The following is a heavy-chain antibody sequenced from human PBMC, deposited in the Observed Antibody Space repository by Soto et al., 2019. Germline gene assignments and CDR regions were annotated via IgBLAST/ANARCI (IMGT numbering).Heavy chain of an antibody. CDR1: GYTFTGYY. Sequence: GASVKVSCKASGYTFTGYYMHWVRQAPGQGLEWMGWINPNSGGTNYAQKFQGRVTMTRDTSISTAYMELSRLRSDDTAVYYCARDKVTIFGVVMTNYYYYYGMDVCGQGITVTVSS. CDR2: INPNSGGT. J-gene: IGHJ6*02. V-gene: IGHV1-2*02. CDR3: ARDKVTIFGVVMTNYYYYYGMDV. D-gene: IGHD3-3*01.